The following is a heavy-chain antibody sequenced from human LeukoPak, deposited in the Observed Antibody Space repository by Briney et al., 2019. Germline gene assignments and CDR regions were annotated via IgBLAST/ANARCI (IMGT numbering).Heavy chain of an antibody. J-gene: IGHJ4*02. V-gene: IGHV5-51*01. D-gene: IGHD1-26*01. Sequence: GESLKISCHGSGYPFSKYWIGWVRQVPGKGLEWMGIIYPPDSDTKYSPSFRGQVTMSVDESTDTAYLQWNSLKASDTAMYYCARPGVGAIYYFDSWGQGTLVTVSS. CDR2: IYPPDSDT. CDR1: GYPFSKYW. CDR3: ARPGVGAIYYFDS.